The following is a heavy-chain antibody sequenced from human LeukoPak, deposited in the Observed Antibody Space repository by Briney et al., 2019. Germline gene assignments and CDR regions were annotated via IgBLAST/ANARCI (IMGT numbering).Heavy chain of an antibody. CDR2: INADGSSI. J-gene: IGHJ3*02. CDR1: GFTFSSYC. V-gene: IGHV3-74*01. CDR3: VALTTGVNQGAFDI. D-gene: IGHD3-9*01. Sequence: GGSLRLSCAASGFTFSSYCVHWIRQAPGKGLVWVARINADGSSISYADSVKGRFTISRDTNKHTLVLQMTSLTAEATAVYYCVALTTGVNQGAFDIWGQGTMVRVSS.